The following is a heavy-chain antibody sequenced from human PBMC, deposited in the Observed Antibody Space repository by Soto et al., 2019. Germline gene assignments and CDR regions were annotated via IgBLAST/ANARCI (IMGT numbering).Heavy chain of an antibody. CDR3: ARESARQQLAYYFDY. CDR2: TYYRPKWYN. CDR1: GDSVSSNGIA. V-gene: IGHV6-1*01. D-gene: IGHD6-13*01. Sequence: QVQLQQPGPGLVKPSQTLSLTCAISGDSVSSNGIAWNWIRQSPSRVLEWLGRTYYRPKWYNDYAVSVKSRITISPHTSKNQFALELNSVNPEDTAVYYGARESARQQLAYYFDYWGQGTLVTVSS. J-gene: IGHJ4*02.